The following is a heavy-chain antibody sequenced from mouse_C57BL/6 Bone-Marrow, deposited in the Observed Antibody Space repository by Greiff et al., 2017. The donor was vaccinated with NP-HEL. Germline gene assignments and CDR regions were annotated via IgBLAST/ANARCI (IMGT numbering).Heavy chain of an antibody. D-gene: IGHD2-1*01. V-gene: IGHV5-12*01. J-gene: IGHJ4*01. CDR1: GFTFSDYY. CDR3: ARPGGNYFYAMDY. CDR2: ISNGGGST. Sequence: EVQGVESGGGLVQPGGSLKLSCAASGFTFSDYYMYWVRQTPEKRLEWVAYISNGGGSTYYPDTVKGRFTISRDNAKNTLYLQMSRLKSEDTAMYYCARPGGNYFYAMDYGGQGTSVTVSS.